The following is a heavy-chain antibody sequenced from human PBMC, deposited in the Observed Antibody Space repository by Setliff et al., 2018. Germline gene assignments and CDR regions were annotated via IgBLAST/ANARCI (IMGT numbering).Heavy chain of an antibody. CDR2: IYHSGST. J-gene: IGHJ3*02. CDR1: GYSISSGYY. D-gene: IGHD3-22*01. V-gene: IGHV4-38-2*02. Sequence: SETLSLTCTVSGYSISSGYYWGWIRQPPGKGLEWIGSIYHSGSTYYNPSLKSRVTISVDTSKNQFSLKLSSVTAADTAVYYCARTLRRITMIVVVITPIDAFDIWGQGTMVTVSS. CDR3: ARTLRRITMIVVVITPIDAFDI.